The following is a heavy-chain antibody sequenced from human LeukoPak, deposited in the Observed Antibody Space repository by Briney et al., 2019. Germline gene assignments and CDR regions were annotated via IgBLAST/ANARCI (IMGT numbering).Heavy chain of an antibody. CDR1: GITLTTYW. V-gene: IGHV3-48*01. Sequence: GGSLRLSCAASGITLTTYWISWVRQAPGKGLEWVSYISSSSSTIYYADSVKGRFTISRDNAKNSLYLQMNSLRAEDTAVYYCARDSSSVDTAMVTGDYWGQGTLVTVSS. CDR3: ARDSSSVDTAMVTGDY. CDR2: ISSSSSTI. J-gene: IGHJ4*02. D-gene: IGHD5-18*01.